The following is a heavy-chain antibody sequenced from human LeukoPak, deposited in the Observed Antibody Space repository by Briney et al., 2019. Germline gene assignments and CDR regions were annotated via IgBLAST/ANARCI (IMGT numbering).Heavy chain of an antibody. CDR2: IIPIFGTA. J-gene: IGHJ6*04. D-gene: IGHD2-2*01. CDR1: GGTFSSYA. Sequence: ASVKVSCKAPGGTFSSYAISWVRQAPGQGLEWMGGIIPIFGTANYAQKFQGRVTITTDESTSTAYMELSSLRSEDTAVYYCASGACSSTSCYLPHWGKGTTVTVSS. CDR3: ASGACSSTSCYLPH. V-gene: IGHV1-69*05.